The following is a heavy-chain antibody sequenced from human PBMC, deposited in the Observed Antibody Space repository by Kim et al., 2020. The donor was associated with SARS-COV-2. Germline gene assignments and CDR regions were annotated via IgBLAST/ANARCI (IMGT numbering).Heavy chain of an antibody. Sequence: SETLSLTCTVSGGSIRSSSYYWGWIRQPPGKGLEWIGSIYYSGSTYYNPSLKSRVTISVDTSKNQFSLKLSSVTAADTAVYYCARDSTSVRGAIGYWGQGTLVTVSS. CDR3: ARDSTSVRGAIGY. V-gene: IGHV4-39*07. J-gene: IGHJ4*02. D-gene: IGHD3-10*01. CDR2: IYYSGST. CDR1: GGSIRSSSYY.